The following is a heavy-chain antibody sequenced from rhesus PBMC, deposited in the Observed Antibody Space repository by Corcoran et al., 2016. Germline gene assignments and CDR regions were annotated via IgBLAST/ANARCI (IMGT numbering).Heavy chain of an antibody. CDR2: ISNGGGST. V-gene: IGHV3S5*01. CDR3: AKPYGWDS. CDR1: GFTFSSYG. Sequence: EVQLVESGGGLVQPGGSLRLSCAASGFTFSSYGMSWVRMARGKGLEWVSYISNGGGSTYYADSVKGRFTISRDNSKNSPSLQMNSLRAEDTAVDYCAKPYGWDSWGQGVVVTVSS. J-gene: IGHJ6*01.